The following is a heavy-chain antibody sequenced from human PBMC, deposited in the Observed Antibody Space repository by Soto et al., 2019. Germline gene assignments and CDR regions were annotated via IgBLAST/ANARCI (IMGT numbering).Heavy chain of an antibody. CDR2: ITPFNGDV. CDR3: ASGGAGSGPFTWELPDH. Sequence: QMQLVQSGAEVKKTGSSVTVSCKALGNTFTYRYLHWVRQAPGQALEWMGWITPFNGDVHYEQKFRDRVTITRDRSINTAYMRMSSLRSEDTAMYYCASGGAGSGPFTWELPDHWGQGTLVTVSS. J-gene: IGHJ4*02. V-gene: IGHV1-45*02. D-gene: IGHD1-26*01. CDR1: GNTFTYRY.